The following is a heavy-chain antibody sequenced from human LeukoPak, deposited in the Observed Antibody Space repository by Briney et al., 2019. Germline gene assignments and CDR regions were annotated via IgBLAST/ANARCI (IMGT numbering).Heavy chain of an antibody. J-gene: IGHJ5*01. D-gene: IGHD6-25*01. CDR2: MNPRTGNT. V-gene: IGHV1-8*01. CDR1: GYIFDRYD. Sequence: AASVKVSCKASGYIFDRYDINWVRQATGKGLEWMGWMNPRTGNTGYAQKFQGRANMTSDTPMTTAYMELNSLKSEDTAVYYCVRARYSSAWFDSWGHGTVVIVSS. CDR3: VRARYSSAWFDS.